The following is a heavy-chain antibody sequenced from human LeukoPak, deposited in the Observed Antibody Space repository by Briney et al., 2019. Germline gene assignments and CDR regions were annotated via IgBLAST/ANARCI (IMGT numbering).Heavy chain of an antibody. Sequence: QTGGSLRLSCAASGFTFSSNYMTWVRQAPGKGLEWVSVMYSDGSTYYADSVKGRFTISRDNSKNTLYLQMNSLRAEDTAVYYCARGRYSRFTYDYWGQGTLVTVSS. CDR1: GFTFSSNY. CDR3: ARGRYSRFTYDY. V-gene: IGHV3-53*01. D-gene: IGHD3-22*01. CDR2: MYSDGST. J-gene: IGHJ4*02.